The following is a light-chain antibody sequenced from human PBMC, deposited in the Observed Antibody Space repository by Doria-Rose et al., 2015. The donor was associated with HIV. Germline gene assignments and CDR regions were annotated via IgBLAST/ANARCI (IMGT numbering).Light chain of an antibody. CDR3: QQYNNWPPYS. V-gene: IGKV3-15*01. CDR2: GAS. Sequence: VTLSVSPGERATLSCRASQSVRSNLAWYQQKPGQAPRLLIYGASTRATGIPARFSGSGSETEFTLTISSLQSEDFAVYYCQQYNNWPPYSFGQGPKLEIK. CDR1: QSVRSN. J-gene: IGKJ2*01.